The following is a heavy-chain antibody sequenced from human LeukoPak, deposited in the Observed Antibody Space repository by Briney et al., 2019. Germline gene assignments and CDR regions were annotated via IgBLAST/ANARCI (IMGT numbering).Heavy chain of an antibody. CDR2: ISSSGSTI. CDR3: AKTGAPYCISTSCYFFDY. Sequence: GGSLRLSCAASGFTFSDYYMSWIRQAPGKGLEWVSYISSSGSTIYYADSVKGRFTISRDNAKNSLYLQLNSLRADDTAVYYCAKTGAPYCISTSCYFFDYWGQGTLVTVSS. D-gene: IGHD2-2*01. J-gene: IGHJ4*02. CDR1: GFTFSDYY. V-gene: IGHV3-11*01.